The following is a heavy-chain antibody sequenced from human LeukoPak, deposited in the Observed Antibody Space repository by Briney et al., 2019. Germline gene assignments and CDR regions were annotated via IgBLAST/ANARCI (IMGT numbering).Heavy chain of an antibody. D-gene: IGHD2-15*01. J-gene: IGHJ3*02. CDR2: INPNSGGT. Sequence: GASVRVSCKASGYTFTGYYMHWVRQAPGQGLERMGWINPNSGGTNYAQKFQGRVTMTRDTSISTAYMELSRLRSDDTAVYYCARVLWHCSGGSCYSHAFDIWGQGTMVTVSS. CDR1: GYTFTGYY. V-gene: IGHV1-2*02. CDR3: ARVLWHCSGGSCYSHAFDI.